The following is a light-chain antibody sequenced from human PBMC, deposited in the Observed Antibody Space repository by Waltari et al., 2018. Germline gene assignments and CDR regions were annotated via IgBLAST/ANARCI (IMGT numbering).Light chain of an antibody. CDR3: STWDDSLNGWV. V-gene: IGLV1-44*01. CDR2: SNK. CDR1: FSNIGSNT. J-gene: IGLJ3*02. Sequence: QSALTQPPSASETPGQRVTIACSGGFSNIGSNTVVWYQQLPGTAPKLLIYSNKQRPSGVPDRFSGSTSVTSASLAISGLQSEDEATYFCSTWDDSLNGWVFGGGTKLTVL.